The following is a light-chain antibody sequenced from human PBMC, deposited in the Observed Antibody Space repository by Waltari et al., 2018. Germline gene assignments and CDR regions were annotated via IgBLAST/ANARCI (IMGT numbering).Light chain of an antibody. Sequence: QSALTQPAAVSGSPGQSVTISCTGASSDIGRYDCVSWYQQHPGNAPKLVISDVSKRPSVVSDRFSGSKSGDTASLTISGLQFEDEADYYCCSYAGNYVWVFGGGTRLTVL. CDR2: DVS. CDR3: CSYAGNYVWV. J-gene: IGLJ3*02. V-gene: IGLV2-23*02. CDR1: SSDIGRYDC.